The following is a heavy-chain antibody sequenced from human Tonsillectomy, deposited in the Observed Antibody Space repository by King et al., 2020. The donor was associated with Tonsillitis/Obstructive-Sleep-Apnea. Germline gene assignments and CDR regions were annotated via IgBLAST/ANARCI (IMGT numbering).Heavy chain of an antibody. CDR3: ARTLGTTAMAFYFDY. CDR2: IKQDGSEK. CDR1: GFTFSSYW. J-gene: IGHJ4*02. V-gene: IGHV3-7*03. D-gene: IGHD5-18*01. Sequence: VQLVESGGGLVQPGGSLRLSCAASGFTFSSYWMSWVRQVPGKGLEWVANIKQDGSEKYYVDSVKGRFTISRDNAKNSLYLQMNSLRAEDTAVYYCARTLGTTAMAFYFDYWGQGTLVTVSS.